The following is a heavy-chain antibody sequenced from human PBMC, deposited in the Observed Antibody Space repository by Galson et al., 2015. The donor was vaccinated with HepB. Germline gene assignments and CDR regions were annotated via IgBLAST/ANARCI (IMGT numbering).Heavy chain of an antibody. J-gene: IGHJ4*02. D-gene: IGHD1-7*01. V-gene: IGHV5-51*03. Sequence: QSGAEVKKPGKSLKVSCKVSGSSFTNYYIGWVRQTPGKGLERMGIIFPADSDTMHSPSFQVQVTISADNSITTASLQWSSLKASDTTIYFCARRGDGNYDYLGQGTLITVSS. CDR1: GSSFTNYY. CDR2: IFPADSDT. CDR3: ARRGDGNYDY.